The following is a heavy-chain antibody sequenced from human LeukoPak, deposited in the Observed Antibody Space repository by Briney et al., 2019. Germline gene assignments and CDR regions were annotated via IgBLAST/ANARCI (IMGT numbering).Heavy chain of an antibody. J-gene: IGHJ4*02. D-gene: IGHD3-22*01. Sequence: SVKVSCKASGGTFSSYTISWVRQAPGQGLEWMGRIIPILGIANYAQKFQGRVTITADKSTSTAYMELSSLRSEDTAVYYCARDQDYYGSSGYPYYFDYWGQGTLVTVSS. CDR3: ARDQDYYGSSGYPYYFDY. CDR1: GGTFSSYT. CDR2: IIPILGIA. V-gene: IGHV1-69*04.